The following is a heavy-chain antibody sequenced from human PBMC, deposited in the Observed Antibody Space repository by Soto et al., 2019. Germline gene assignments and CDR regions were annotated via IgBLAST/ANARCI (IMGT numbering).Heavy chain of an antibody. J-gene: IGHJ5*02. CDR3: SRRAPEGFDP. CDR2: MSYSGST. CDR1: GDSISRSPYY. V-gene: IGHV4-39*01. Sequence: SETLSLTCTVSGDSISRSPYYWAWIRQPPGKGLEWIGSMSYSGSTYYNPSLKSRVTIFIDTPKNQLSLKLTSVTASDTAVYYCSRRAPEGFDPWGQGTLVTVSS.